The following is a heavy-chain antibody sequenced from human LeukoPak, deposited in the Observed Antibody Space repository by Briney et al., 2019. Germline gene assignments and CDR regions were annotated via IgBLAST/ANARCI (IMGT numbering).Heavy chain of an antibody. CDR2: IYNGVNT. V-gene: IGHV4-61*01. D-gene: IGHD1-26*01. J-gene: IGHJ5*02. CDR3: ARSRAFNSGAFDP. Sequence: SETLFLTCTVSGASVSSASYWTWIRQPPGKGVEWIAHIYNGVNTNYNPSLKSRVTISVDTSKNQFSLRLNSVTAADTAVCYCARSRAFNSGAFDPWGQGSLVTVSS. CDR1: GASVSSASY.